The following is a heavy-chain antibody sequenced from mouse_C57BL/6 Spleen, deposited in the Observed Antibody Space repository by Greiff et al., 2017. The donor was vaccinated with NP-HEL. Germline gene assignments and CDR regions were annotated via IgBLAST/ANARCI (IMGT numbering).Heavy chain of an antibody. CDR2: INPSNGGT. D-gene: IGHD1-1*01. Sequence: QVQLQQPGTELVKPGASVKLSCKASGYTFTSYWMHWVKQRPGQGLEWIGNINPSNGGTNYNEKFKSKATLTVDKSSSTAYMQLSSLTSEDSAVYYCARGSHYYGSSYGYFDVWGTGTTVTVSS. J-gene: IGHJ1*03. CDR3: ARGSHYYGSSYGYFDV. V-gene: IGHV1-53*01. CDR1: GYTFTSYW.